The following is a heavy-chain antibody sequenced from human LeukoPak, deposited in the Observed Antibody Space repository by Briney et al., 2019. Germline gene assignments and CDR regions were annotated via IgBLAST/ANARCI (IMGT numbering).Heavy chain of an antibody. J-gene: IGHJ4*02. D-gene: IGHD3-3*01. V-gene: IGHV3-53*01. CDR2: IYSGGST. CDR1: GFTVSSNY. Sequence: PGGSLRLSCAASGFTVSSNYMSWVRQAPGKGLEWVSVIYSGGSTCYADSVKGRFTISRDNAKNSLYLQMNSLRAEDTAVYYCARLSWYYDFWSGYPYWGQGTLVTVSS. CDR3: ARLSWYYDFWSGYPY.